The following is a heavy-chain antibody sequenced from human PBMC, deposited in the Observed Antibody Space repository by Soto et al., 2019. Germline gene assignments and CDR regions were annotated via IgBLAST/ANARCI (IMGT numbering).Heavy chain of an antibody. V-gene: IGHV1-46*03. CDR1: GYSFTRYG. CDR2: IHPSGGGT. CDR3: ARGGHIAVVTASFDY. Sequence: ASVKVSCKASGYSFTRYGIGWARQAPGQALEWMGVIHPSGGGTTYAQKFLGRVTVTRDTSTTTVFMELSSLRSDDTAVYYCARGGHIAVVTASFDYWGQGTLVTSPQ. D-gene: IGHD2-21*02. J-gene: IGHJ4*02.